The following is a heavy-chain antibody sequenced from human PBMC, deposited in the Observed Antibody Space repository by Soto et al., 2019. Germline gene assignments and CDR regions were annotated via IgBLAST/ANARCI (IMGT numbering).Heavy chain of an antibody. CDR3: ARADRKWLDP. J-gene: IGHJ5*02. V-gene: IGHV4-59*01. CDR2: VYYGGSA. CDR1: GGSMYSYF. Sequence: SSETLSLTCSVSGGSMYSYFWSWIRQPPGKGLEWIGYVYYGGSANYNPSLKSRVTFSVDTSKNEVSLKLTSVTAADTAVYYCARADRKWLDPWGQGILVTVSS.